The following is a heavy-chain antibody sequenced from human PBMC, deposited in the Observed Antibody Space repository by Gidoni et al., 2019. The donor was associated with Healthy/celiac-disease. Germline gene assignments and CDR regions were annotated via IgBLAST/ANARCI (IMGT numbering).Heavy chain of an antibody. J-gene: IGHJ6*02. V-gene: IGHV3-33*01. CDR3: ARDSDDSSGGTYGMDV. Sequence: QVQLVESGGGVVQPGRSLRLSCAASGFTFSSYGMHWVRQAPGKGLEWVAVIWYDGSNKYYADSVKGRFTISRDNSKNTLYLQMNSLRAEDTAVYYCARDSDDSSGGTYGMDVWGQGTTVTVSS. CDR1: GFTFSSYG. D-gene: IGHD3-22*01. CDR2: IWYDGSNK.